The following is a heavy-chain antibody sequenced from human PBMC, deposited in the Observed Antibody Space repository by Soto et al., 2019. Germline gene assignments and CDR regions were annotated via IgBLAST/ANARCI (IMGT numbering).Heavy chain of an antibody. V-gene: IGHV4-39*01. CDR2: IYYSGST. CDR3: ARVSAPYCSSTSCYTFDY. Sequence: SETLSLTCTVSGGSISSSSYYWGWIRQPPGKGLEWIGSIYYSGSTYYNPSLKSRVTISVDTSKNQFSLKLSSVTAADTAVYYCARVSAPYCSSTSCYTFDYWGQGTLVTVSS. J-gene: IGHJ4*02. D-gene: IGHD2-2*01. CDR1: GGSISSSSYY.